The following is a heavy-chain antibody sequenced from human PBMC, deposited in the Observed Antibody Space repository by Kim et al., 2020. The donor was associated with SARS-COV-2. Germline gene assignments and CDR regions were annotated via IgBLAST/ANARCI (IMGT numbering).Heavy chain of an antibody. Sequence: SETLSLTCAVSGGSITSAVWWIWVRQPPGKGLEWIAEMYHSGSTHYNPSLESRVTISVDESKNHFSLKLNSVTAADTAVYYCARRHYYDLGNYSSQMYYYYGMDVWGQGTTVIVSS. CDR1: GGSITSAVW. CDR2: MYHSGST. J-gene: IGHJ6*02. CDR3: ARRHYYDLGNYSSQMYYYYGMDV. D-gene: IGHD3-10*01. V-gene: IGHV4-4*02.